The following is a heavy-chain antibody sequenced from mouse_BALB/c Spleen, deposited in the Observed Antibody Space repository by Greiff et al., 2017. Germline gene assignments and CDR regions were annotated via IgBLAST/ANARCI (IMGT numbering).Heavy chain of an antibody. CDR2: ISNGGGST. V-gene: IGHV5-12-2*01. CDR3: ARVNGSSSWFAY. D-gene: IGHD1-1*01. J-gene: IGHJ3*01. CDR1: GFTFSSYT. Sequence: DVMLVESGGGLVQPGGSLKLSCAASGFTFSSYTMSWVRQTPEKRLEWVAYISNGGGSTYYPDTVKGRFTISRDNAKNTLYLQMSSLKSEDTAMYYCARVNGSSSWFAYWGQGTLVTVSA.